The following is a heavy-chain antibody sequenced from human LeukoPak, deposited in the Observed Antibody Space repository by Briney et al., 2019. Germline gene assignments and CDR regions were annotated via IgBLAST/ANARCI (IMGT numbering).Heavy chain of an antibody. V-gene: IGHV3-9*03. J-gene: IGHJ5*02. CDR2: ISWNSGTI. CDR3: AKGNSGSYSQDWFDP. D-gene: IGHD1-26*01. Sequence: QSGGSLRLSCAASGFTVDDYAMHWVRQAPGKGLEWVSGISWNSGTIGYADSVKGRFTISRDNAKNSLFLQMNSLRPEDMAFYYCAKGNSGSYSQDWFDPWGQGTLVTVSS. CDR1: GFTVDDYA.